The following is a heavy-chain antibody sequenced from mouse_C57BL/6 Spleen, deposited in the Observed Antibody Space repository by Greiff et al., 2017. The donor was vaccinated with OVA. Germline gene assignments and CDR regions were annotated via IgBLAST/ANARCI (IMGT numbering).Heavy chain of an antibody. CDR2: IDPSDSYT. D-gene: IGHD1-1*01. J-gene: IGHJ2*01. CDR3: ARWDYGSGYFDD. V-gene: IGHV1-69*01. Sequence: QVQLQQPGAELVMPGASVKLSCKASGYTFTSYWMHWVKQRPGQGLEWIGEIDPSDSYTNYNQKFKGKSTLTVDKSSSTAYMQLSRLTSEDSAVYYSARWDYGSGYFDDWGKGTTLTVSS. CDR1: GYTFTSYW.